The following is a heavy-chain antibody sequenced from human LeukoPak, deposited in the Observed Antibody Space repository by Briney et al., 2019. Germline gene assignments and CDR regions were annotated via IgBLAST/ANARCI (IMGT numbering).Heavy chain of an antibody. D-gene: IGHD3-22*01. CDR1: GFTFSSYG. CDR3: ARTIYYYESTSYFSDAFDV. V-gene: IGHV3-30*03. J-gene: IGHJ3*01. Sequence: GGSLRLSCAASGFTFSSYGMHWVHQAPGKGLEWVAVISYDGSNKYYADSVKGRFTISRDNSKNTLYLQMNSLRAEDTAVYYCARTIYYYESTSYFSDAFDVWGQGTMVTVSS. CDR2: ISYDGSNK.